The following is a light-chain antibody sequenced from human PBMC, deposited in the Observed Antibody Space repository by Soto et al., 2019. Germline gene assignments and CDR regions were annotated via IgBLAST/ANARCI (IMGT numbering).Light chain of an antibody. CDR3: QQYNSYLTWT. CDR2: KAS. CDR1: QDISNY. V-gene: IGKV1-5*03. Sequence: DIQLTQSPSSLSASVGDRLTITCRVSQDISNYLNWYQQKPGKAPKLLIYKASSLESGVPSRFSGSGSGTEFTLTISSLQPDDFATYYCQQYNSYLTWTFGQGTKVDIK. J-gene: IGKJ1*01.